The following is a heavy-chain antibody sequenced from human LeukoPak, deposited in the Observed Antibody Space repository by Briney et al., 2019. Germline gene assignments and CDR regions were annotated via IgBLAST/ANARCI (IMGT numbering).Heavy chain of an antibody. CDR2: ISGSSGST. V-gene: IGHV3-23*01. Sequence: PGGSLRLSCAASGFTFGSYGMSWVRQAPGKGLEWVSSISGSSGSTYYADSVKGRFTISRDDSKNTLYLQMNSLRAEDTSVYYCASTENTVTFPFDYWGQGTLVTVSS. J-gene: IGHJ4*02. CDR1: GFTFGSYG. CDR3: ASTENTVTFPFDY. D-gene: IGHD4-17*01.